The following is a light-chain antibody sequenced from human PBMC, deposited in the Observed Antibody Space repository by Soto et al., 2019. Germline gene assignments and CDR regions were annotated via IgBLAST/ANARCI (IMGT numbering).Light chain of an antibody. J-gene: IGKJ3*01. CDR1: QTIRNY. CDR2: AAS. Sequence: DIQMTQSPSSLSASVGDRVTITCRASQTIRNYLNWYQQKPGKAPNLLIYAASTLQSGVPSRFSGSGSGTDFTLPISSLQPEDFATYFCHQSYKLPFTFGPGTKANIK. V-gene: IGKV1-39*01. CDR3: HQSYKLPFT.